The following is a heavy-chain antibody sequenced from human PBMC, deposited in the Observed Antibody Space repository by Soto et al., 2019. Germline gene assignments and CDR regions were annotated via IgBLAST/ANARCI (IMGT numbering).Heavy chain of an antibody. V-gene: IGHV3-23*01. CDR2: ISGSGGST. Sequence: GGSLRLSCAASGFTFSSYAMSWVRQAPGKGLEWVSAISGSGGSTYYADSVKGRFTISRDNSKNTLYLQMNSLRAEDTAVYYCAKGPYCSGGSCYPLGAFDIWGQGTMVTVSS. J-gene: IGHJ3*02. CDR3: AKGPYCSGGSCYPLGAFDI. CDR1: GFTFSSYA. D-gene: IGHD2-15*01.